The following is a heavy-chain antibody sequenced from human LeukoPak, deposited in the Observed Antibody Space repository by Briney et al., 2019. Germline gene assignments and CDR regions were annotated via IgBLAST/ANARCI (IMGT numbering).Heavy chain of an antibody. D-gene: IGHD3-10*01. Sequence: PSETLSLTCTVSGGSIRSGGYYWSWIRQPPGKGLGWIGYIYYSGSTYYNPSLKSRVTISVDTSKNQFSLKLSSVTAADTAVYYCARTVGWFGELLEFDPWGQGTLVTVSS. J-gene: IGHJ5*02. V-gene: IGHV4-31*03. CDR1: GGSIRSGGYY. CDR2: IYYSGST. CDR3: ARTVGWFGELLEFDP.